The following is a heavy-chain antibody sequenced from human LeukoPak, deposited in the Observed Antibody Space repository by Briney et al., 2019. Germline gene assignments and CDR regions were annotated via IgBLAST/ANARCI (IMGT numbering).Heavy chain of an antibody. CDR1: GFTFSSYA. V-gene: IGHV3-30-3*01. Sequence: PGGSLRLSCAAAGFTFSSYAMHCVRRAPGKRREWVAVISYDGSNKYYADSVKGRFTISRDNSKNTLYLQMNSLRAEDTAVYYCARASGYYVAGDFDYWGQGTLVTVSS. CDR3: ARASGYYVAGDFDY. CDR2: ISYDGSNK. D-gene: IGHD3-10*02. J-gene: IGHJ4*02.